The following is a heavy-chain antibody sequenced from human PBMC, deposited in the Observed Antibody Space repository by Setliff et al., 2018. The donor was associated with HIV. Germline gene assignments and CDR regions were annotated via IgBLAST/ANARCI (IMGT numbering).Heavy chain of an antibody. J-gene: IGHJ4*02. CDR3: ATARPGGSPTLDFDY. V-gene: IGHV5-51*01. Sequence: GESLKISCKASGYTFTTRWIGWVRQMPGKGLEWMGIINPRDSDARYSPALQGHFTFSADQSITTAYLQWSSLRASDTAMYFCATARPGGSPTLDFDYWGQGILVTVSS. D-gene: IGHD1-26*01. CDR2: INPRDSDA. CDR1: GYTFTTRW.